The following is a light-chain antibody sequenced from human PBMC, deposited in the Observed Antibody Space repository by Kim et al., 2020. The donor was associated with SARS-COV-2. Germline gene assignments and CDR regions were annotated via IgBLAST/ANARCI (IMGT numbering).Light chain of an antibody. V-gene: IGKV1-5*03. CDR1: QTISTW. Sequence: SASVGDRVTTPCRASQTISTWLAWYQQKPGKAPNLLIYRASTLESGVPSRFIGSGSGTEFTLTIDSLQPDDFATYYCQHYSRFPYTFGQGTKLEI. CDR3: QHYSRFPYT. CDR2: RAS. J-gene: IGKJ2*01.